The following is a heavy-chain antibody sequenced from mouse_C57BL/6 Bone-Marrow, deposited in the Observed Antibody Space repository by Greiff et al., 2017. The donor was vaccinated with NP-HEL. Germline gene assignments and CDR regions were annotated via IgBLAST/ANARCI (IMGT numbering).Heavy chain of an antibody. V-gene: IGHV1-53*01. Sequence: QVQLQQPGTELVKPGASVKLSCKASGYTFTSYWMHWVKQRPGQGLEWIGNINPSNGGTNYNEKFKSKATLTVAKSSSTAYMQLSSLTSEDSAVYYCARKKVYYGYDGYAMDYWGQGTSVTVSS. J-gene: IGHJ4*01. CDR3: ARKKVYYGYDGYAMDY. CDR1: GYTFTSYW. CDR2: INPSNGGT. D-gene: IGHD2-2*01.